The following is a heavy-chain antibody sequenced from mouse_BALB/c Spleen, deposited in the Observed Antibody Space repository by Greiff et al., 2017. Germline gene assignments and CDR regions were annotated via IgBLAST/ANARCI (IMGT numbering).Heavy chain of an antibody. D-gene: IGHD3-2*01. V-gene: IGHV3-2*02. CDR1: GYSITSDYA. CDR3: ARRDSSGYEAMDY. CDR2: ISYSGST. Sequence: VQLKESGPGLVKPSQSLSLTCTVTGYSITSDYAWNWIRQFPGNKLEWMGYISYSGSTSYNPSLKSRISITRDTSKNQFFLQLNSVTTEDTATYYCARRDSSGYEAMDYWGQGTSVTVSS. J-gene: IGHJ4*01.